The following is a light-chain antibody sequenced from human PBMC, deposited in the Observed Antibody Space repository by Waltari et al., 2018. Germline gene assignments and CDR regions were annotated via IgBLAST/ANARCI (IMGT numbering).Light chain of an antibody. CDR1: ISNIGAGYD. Sequence: QSVLTQPPSVSGAPGQRVTISCTGSISNIGAGYDVHWYQQLPGTAPKLLIYRNNNRPSGVPDRFSGSKSGTSASLAITGLQAEDEVDYYCQSFDTSLSGATVFGGGTKLTVL. V-gene: IGLV1-40*01. CDR2: RNN. CDR3: QSFDTSLSGATV. J-gene: IGLJ3*02.